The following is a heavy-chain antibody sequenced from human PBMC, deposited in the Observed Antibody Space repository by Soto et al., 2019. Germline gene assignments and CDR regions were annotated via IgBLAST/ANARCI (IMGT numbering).Heavy chain of an antibody. D-gene: IGHD6-13*01. Sequence: QLQLQESGPGLVKPSETLSISCTVSGGSISSSSYHGGWIRQPPGKGLEWIGTIYYTGSTYYNPSLKSRVTISVDTSKKQFSLRLSSATAADTAVYYCAIYSAGIAAADYWGQGTLVTVSS. CDR1: GGSISSSSYH. CDR2: IYYTGST. V-gene: IGHV4-39*01. CDR3: AIYSAGIAAADY. J-gene: IGHJ4*02.